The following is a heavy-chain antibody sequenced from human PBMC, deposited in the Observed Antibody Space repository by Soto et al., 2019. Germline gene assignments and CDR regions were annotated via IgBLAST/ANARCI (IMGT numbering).Heavy chain of an antibody. CDR2: ISGYNGHT. Sequence: QGQLVQSGAEVKKPGASVKVSCKASGYSFSSHGIGWVRQAPGQGLEWVGWISGYNGHTNYIQRLQGRVTMTTDKATSTAYMELRGLRSDDTGVYDCARDGRGLAAASPSIFVSGLDVWGQGTTVTVSS. CDR3: ARDGRGLAAASPSIFVSGLDV. J-gene: IGHJ6*02. V-gene: IGHV1-18*01. CDR1: GYSFSSHG. D-gene: IGHD2-15*01.